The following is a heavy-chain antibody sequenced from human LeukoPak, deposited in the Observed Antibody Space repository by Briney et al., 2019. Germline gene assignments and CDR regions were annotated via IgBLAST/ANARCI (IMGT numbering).Heavy chain of an antibody. CDR3: AKGIVDYYDSSGPDY. CDR2: IYSGGST. V-gene: IGHV3-66*01. CDR1: GFTVSSNY. J-gene: IGHJ4*02. Sequence: GGSLRLSCAASGFTVSSNYMRWVRQAPGKGLEWVSVIYSGGSTYYADSVKGRFTISRDNSKNTLYLQMNSLRAEDTAVYYCAKGIVDYYDSSGPDYWGQGTLVTVSS. D-gene: IGHD3-22*01.